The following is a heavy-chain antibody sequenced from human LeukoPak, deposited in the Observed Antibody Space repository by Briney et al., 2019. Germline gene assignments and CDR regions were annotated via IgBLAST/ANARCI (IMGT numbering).Heavy chain of an antibody. CDR1: GGTFSSYA. CDR3: ARESEGLAAAGTLYFDY. D-gene: IGHD6-13*01. CDR2: IILIFGTA. Sequence: SVKVSCKASGGTFSSYAISWVRQAPGQGLEWMGGIILIFGTANYAQKFQGRVTITADKSTSTAYMELSSLRSEDTAVYYCARESEGLAAAGTLYFDYWGQGTLVTVSS. J-gene: IGHJ4*02. V-gene: IGHV1-69*06.